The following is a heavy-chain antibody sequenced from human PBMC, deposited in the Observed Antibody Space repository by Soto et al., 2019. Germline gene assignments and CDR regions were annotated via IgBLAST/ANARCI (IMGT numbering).Heavy chain of an antibody. J-gene: IGHJ4*02. CDR1: GFTFINYA. V-gene: IGHV3-23*01. CDR2: VSGSGGNT. Sequence: PWGPLRLSCGASGFTFINYAMTWGRQAPGKGLEWVSAVSGSGGNTFYADSVKGRFTISRDNSRKTLYLQMTSLRAEDAAVYYCAKFSATSVYDISPAPDYWGQGTLVTVSS. CDR3: AKFSATSVYDISPAPDY. D-gene: IGHD3-16*01.